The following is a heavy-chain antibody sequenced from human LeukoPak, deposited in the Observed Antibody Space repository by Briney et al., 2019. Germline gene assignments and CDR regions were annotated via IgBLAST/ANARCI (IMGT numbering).Heavy chain of an antibody. CDR2: ISDSGGST. V-gene: IGHV3-64*04. CDR3: ARGTFYGGNSPFAFDI. Sequence: GGSLRLSCSASGFPFSSYAMHWVRQAPGKGLEYVSAISDSGGSTYYADSVKGRFTISRDNSKNTLYFQMNSLRAEDTAVYYCARGTFYGGNSPFAFDIWGQGTMVTVSS. CDR1: GFPFSSYA. J-gene: IGHJ3*02. D-gene: IGHD4-23*01.